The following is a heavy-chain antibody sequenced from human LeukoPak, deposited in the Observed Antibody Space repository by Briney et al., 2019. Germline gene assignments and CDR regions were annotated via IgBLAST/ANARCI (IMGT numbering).Heavy chain of an antibody. CDR2: IKSKTDGGTT. V-gene: IGHV3-15*01. D-gene: IGHD3-22*01. CDR1: GFPFSSYW. J-gene: IGHJ4*02. Sequence: GGSLRLSCVASGFPFSSYWMTWVRQAPGKGLEWVGRIKSKTDGGTTDYAAPVKGRFTISRDDSKNTLYLQMNSLKTEDTAVYYCTTDHGSGFYDSSGYYFSRDYWGQGTLVTVSS. CDR3: TTDHGSGFYDSSGYYFSRDY.